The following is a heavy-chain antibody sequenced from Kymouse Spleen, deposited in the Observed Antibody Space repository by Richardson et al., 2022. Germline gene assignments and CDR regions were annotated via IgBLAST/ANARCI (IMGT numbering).Heavy chain of an antibody. Sequence: EVQLVESGGGLVKPGGSLRLSCAASGFTFSNAWMSWVRQAPGKGLEWVGRIKSKTDGGTTDYAAPVKGRFTISRDDSKNTLYLQMNSLKTEDTAVYYCTTWGDIVVVPAAMYYYYGMDVWGQGTTVTVSS. CDR1: GFTFSNAW. CDR2: IKSKTDGGTT. CDR3: TTWGDIVVVPAAMYYYYGMDV. V-gene: IGHV3-15*01. J-gene: IGHJ6*02. D-gene: IGHD2-2*02.